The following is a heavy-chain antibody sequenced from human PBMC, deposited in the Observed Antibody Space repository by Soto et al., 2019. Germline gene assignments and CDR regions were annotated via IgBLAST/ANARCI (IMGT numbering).Heavy chain of an antibody. CDR3: KRSLFRNEPDHC. Sequence: PGGSLRLSCAASGFTFSDYWMHWVRQVPGKGLVWVSRISTDGSITNYADSVKGRFTISRDNAKNTVFLQMNSLRDEDTAVYYCKRSLFRNEPDHCWGQGALVTVSS. J-gene: IGHJ4*02. CDR1: GFTFSDYW. V-gene: IGHV3-74*01. D-gene: IGHD1-1*01. CDR2: ISTDGSIT.